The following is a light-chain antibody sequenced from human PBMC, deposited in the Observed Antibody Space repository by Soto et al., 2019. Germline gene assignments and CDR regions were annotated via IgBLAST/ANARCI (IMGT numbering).Light chain of an antibody. CDR2: LGA. Sequence: DIVMTQSPLSLPVTPGEPASSSCRSSQSLLHSNGYNYLDWYLQKPGQSPQLLIYLGANRSSGVPDRVSGSGSGTDVTLKISRVEAEDVGVYYCMQALQTPWTFGQGTKVEI. V-gene: IGKV2-28*01. CDR3: MQALQTPWT. CDR1: QSLLHSNGYNY. J-gene: IGKJ1*01.